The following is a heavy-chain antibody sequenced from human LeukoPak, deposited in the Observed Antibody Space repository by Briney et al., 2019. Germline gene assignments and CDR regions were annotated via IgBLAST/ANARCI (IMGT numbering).Heavy chain of an antibody. CDR1: GFTFSSYG. Sequence: QPGRSLRLSCAASGFTFSSYGMHWVRQAPGKGLEWVAVIWYDGSNKYYADSVKGRFTISRDNSKNTLYLQMNSLRAEDTAVYYCANGQHEAGGSNAFDIWGQGTMVTVSS. D-gene: IGHD3-16*01. J-gene: IGHJ3*02. CDR3: ANGQHEAGGSNAFDI. V-gene: IGHV3-33*06. CDR2: IWYDGSNK.